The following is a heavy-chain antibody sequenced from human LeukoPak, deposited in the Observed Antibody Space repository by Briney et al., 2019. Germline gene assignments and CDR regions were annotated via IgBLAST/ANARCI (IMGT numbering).Heavy chain of an antibody. CDR3: ARRTITMARGVSNWFDP. D-gene: IGHD3-10*01. V-gene: IGHV4-34*01. CDR2: INHSGST. CDR1: GGSFSGYY. Sequence: SETLSLTCAVYGGSFSGYYWSWIRQPPGKGLEWIGEINHSGSTNYNPSLKSRVTISVDTSKNQFSLKLSSVTAADTAVYYCARRTITMARGVSNWFDPWGQGTLVTVSS. J-gene: IGHJ5*02.